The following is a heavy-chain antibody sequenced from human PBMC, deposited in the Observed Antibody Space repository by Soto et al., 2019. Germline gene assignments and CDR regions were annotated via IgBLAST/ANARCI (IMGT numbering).Heavy chain of an antibody. V-gene: IGHV4-31*03. CDR2: IYYSGSA. CDR1: GGSISSGGYY. J-gene: IGHJ4*02. D-gene: IGHD6-13*01. CDR3: ARSFGVAEAGPFDY. Sequence: PSDTLSLTCTVSGGSISSGGYYWSWILQHPGKGLEWIGYIYYSGSAYYNPSLKSRVTISVDTSKNQFSLKLSSVTAADTAVYYCARSFGVAEAGPFDYWGQGTLVTVSS.